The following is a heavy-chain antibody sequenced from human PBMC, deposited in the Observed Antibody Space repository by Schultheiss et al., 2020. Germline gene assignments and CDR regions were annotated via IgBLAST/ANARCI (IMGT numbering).Heavy chain of an antibody. V-gene: IGHV5-51*01. D-gene: IGHD4-17*01. J-gene: IGHJ5*02. CDR2: IYPGDSDT. CDR3: ARAGLTTVKLNWFDP. CDR1: GYSFTSYW. Sequence: GESLKISCKGYGYSFTSYWIGWVRQMPGKGLEWMGIIYPGDSDTRYSPSFQGQVTISADKSISTAYLQWSSLKASDTAMYYCARAGLTTVKLNWFDPWGQGTLVTVSS.